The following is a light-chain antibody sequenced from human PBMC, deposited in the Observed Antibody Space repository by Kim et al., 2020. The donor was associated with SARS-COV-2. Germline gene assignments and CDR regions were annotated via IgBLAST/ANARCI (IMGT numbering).Light chain of an antibody. Sequence: ASVGDRVTFTCRASQDIENDLSWYQQKPGQAPKRLIYAASSLQSGVPSRFSGSGSGTDFTLTISSLQPDDFATYYCLQDNKYPWTFGQGTKVDIK. CDR1: QDIEND. CDR2: AAS. CDR3: LQDNKYPWT. V-gene: IGKV1-6*01. J-gene: IGKJ1*01.